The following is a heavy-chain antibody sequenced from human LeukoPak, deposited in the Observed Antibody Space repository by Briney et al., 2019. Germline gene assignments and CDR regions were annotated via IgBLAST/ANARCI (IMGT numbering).Heavy chain of an antibody. CDR2: ISSSSSYT. J-gene: IGHJ4*02. V-gene: IGHV3-11*05. CDR1: GFTFSDYY. D-gene: IGHD1-26*01. Sequence: NPGGSLRLSCAASGFTFSDYYMSWIRQAPGKGLEWVSYISSSSSYTNYADSVKGRFTISRDNAKNSLYLQMNSLRAEDTAVYYCARALRWELRVSDYWGQGTLVIASS. CDR3: ARALRWELRVSDY.